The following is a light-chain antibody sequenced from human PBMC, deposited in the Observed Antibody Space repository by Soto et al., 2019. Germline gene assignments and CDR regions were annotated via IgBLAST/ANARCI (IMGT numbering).Light chain of an antibody. CDR3: IQYGRPPLT. CDR1: ESISSTS. V-gene: IGKV3-20*01. J-gene: IGKJ4*01. CDR2: GTS. Sequence: EIVLTQSPGTRSLSPGEIATLSCRASESISSTSLAWYQQKPCQAPRLLIYGTSSMSPDIPGRLTGTGSGTDFTLTIRRLEPADFAFYYSIQYGRPPLTFGGGTQV.